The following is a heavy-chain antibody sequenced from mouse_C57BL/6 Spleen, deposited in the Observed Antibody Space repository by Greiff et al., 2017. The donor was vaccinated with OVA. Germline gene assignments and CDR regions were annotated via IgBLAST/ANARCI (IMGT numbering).Heavy chain of an antibody. CDR2: ISYDGSN. D-gene: IGHD1-1*01. Sequence: EVQLKESGPGLVKPSQSLSLTCSVTGYSITSGYYWNWIRQFPGNKLEWMGYISYDGSNNYNPSLKNRISITRDTSKNQFFLKLNSVTTEDTATYYCAREGTYGAAMDYWGQGTSVTVSS. CDR3: AREGTYGAAMDY. V-gene: IGHV3-6*01. J-gene: IGHJ4*01. CDR1: GYSITSGYY.